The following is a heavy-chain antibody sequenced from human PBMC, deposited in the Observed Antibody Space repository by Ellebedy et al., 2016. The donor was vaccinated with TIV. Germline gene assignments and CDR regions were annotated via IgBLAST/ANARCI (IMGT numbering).Heavy chain of an antibody. J-gene: IGHJ4*02. V-gene: IGHV3-21*01. CDR3: ARAEVVASFRGLDY. CDR1: GFKFSGYS. D-gene: IGHD1-26*01. Sequence: GESLKISCAISGFKFSGYSMSWVRQAPGKGLEWVSFLSTSSSFIHYEDSVKGRFTISRDNARNSFFLQMNSLRAEDTAVYYCARAEVVASFRGLDYWGQGTLVTVSS. CDR2: LSTSSSFI.